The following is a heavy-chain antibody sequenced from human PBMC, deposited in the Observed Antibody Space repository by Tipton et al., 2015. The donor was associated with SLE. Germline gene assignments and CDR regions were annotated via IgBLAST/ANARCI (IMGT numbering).Heavy chain of an antibody. CDR3: ARGWIVATIYDAFDI. CDR1: GGSISSHY. V-gene: IGHV4-59*11. Sequence: GLVKPSETLSLTCTVSGGSISSHYWSWIRQPPGKGLEWIGYIYYSGSTNYNPSLKSRVTISVDTSKNQFSLKLSSVTAADTAVYYCARGWIVATIYDAFDIWGQGTMVTVSS. CDR2: IYYSGST. D-gene: IGHD5-12*01. J-gene: IGHJ3*02.